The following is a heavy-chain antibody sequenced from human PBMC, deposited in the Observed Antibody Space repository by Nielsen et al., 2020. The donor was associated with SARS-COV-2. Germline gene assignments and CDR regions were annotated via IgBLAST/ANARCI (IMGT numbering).Heavy chain of an antibody. CDR3: ARGYSSGWYWDAFDI. V-gene: IGHV3-21*01. D-gene: IGHD6-19*01. CDR1: GFTFSSYS. Sequence: GGSLRLSCAAYGFTFSSYSMNWVRQAPGKGLEWVSSISSSSSYIYYADSVKGRFTISRDNAKNSLYLQMNSLRAEDTAVYYCARGYSSGWYWDAFDIWGQGTMVTVSS. CDR2: ISSSSSYI. J-gene: IGHJ3*02.